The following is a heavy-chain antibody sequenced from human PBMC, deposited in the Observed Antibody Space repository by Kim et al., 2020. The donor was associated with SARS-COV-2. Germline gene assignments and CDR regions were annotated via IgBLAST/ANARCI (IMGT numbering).Heavy chain of an antibody. CDR2: INPGNDNT. V-gene: IGHV1-3*01. Sequence: ASVKVSCKASGYTFTSYSLHWVRQAPGQRLEWMGWINPGNDNTKYSQKFQGRVTITRDTSASTAYMELSSLRSEDTAVYYCARQPQAAAGDYWGQGTLVTVSS. CDR1: GYTFTSYS. D-gene: IGHD6-13*01. J-gene: IGHJ4*02. CDR3: ARQPQAAAGDY.